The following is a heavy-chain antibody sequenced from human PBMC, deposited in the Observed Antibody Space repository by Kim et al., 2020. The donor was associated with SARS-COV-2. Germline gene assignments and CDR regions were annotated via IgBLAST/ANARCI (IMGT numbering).Heavy chain of an antibody. Sequence: GSLRLSCAASGFTFSSYAMHWVRQAPGKGLEWVAVISYDGSDKYYADSVKGRFTISRDNSKNTLYLQMNSLRAEDTAVYYCARGGQWLTGYYYYYMDVWGKGTTVTVSS. CDR3: ARGGQWLTGYYYYYMDV. CDR2: ISYDGSDK. J-gene: IGHJ6*03. CDR1: GFTFSSYA. V-gene: IGHV3-30*04. D-gene: IGHD6-19*01.